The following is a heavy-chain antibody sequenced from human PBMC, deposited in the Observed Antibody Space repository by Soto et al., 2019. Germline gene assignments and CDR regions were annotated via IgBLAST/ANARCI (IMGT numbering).Heavy chain of an antibody. CDR3: ARVQSYDFWSGYFGY. Sequence: ASVKVSCKASGYTFTSYYMCWVRQAPGQGLEWMGIINPSGGSTSYAQKFQGRVTMTRDTSTSTVYMELSSLRSEDTAVYYCARVQSYDFWSGYFGYWGQGTLVTGPS. V-gene: IGHV1-46*03. D-gene: IGHD3-3*01. CDR1: GYTFTSYY. J-gene: IGHJ4*02. CDR2: INPSGGST.